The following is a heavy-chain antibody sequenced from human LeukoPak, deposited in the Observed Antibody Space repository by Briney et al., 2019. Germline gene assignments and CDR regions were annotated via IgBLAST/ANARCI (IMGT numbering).Heavy chain of an antibody. Sequence: PSETLSLTCTVSGGSISSYYWSWIRQPPGKGLEWIGYIYYSGSTNYNPSLKSRVTISVDTSKNQFSLKLSSVTAADTAVYYCARETESSSWFAGTILLRATNWYFDLWGRGTLVTVSS. J-gene: IGHJ2*01. D-gene: IGHD6-13*01. CDR2: IYYSGST. CDR3: ARETESSSWFAGTILLRATNWYFDL. CDR1: GGSISSYY. V-gene: IGHV4-59*01.